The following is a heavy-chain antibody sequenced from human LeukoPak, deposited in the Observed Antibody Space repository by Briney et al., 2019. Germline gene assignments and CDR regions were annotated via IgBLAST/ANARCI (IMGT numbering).Heavy chain of an antibody. J-gene: IGHJ4*02. CDR1: KFGLRSRS. V-gene: IGHV3-21*01. CDR2: ISSSSSYI. D-gene: IGHD6-6*01. Sequence: GRPPRLSSAKSKFGLRSRSRNWVRQAPGKGLEWVSSISSSSSYIYYADSVKGRFTISRDNAKNSLYLQMNSLRAEDTAVYYCARGEQLEAYWGQGTLVTVSS. CDR3: ARGEQLEAY.